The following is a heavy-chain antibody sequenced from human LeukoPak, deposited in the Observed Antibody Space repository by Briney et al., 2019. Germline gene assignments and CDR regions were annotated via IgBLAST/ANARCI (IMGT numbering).Heavy chain of an antibody. D-gene: IGHD4-17*01. CDR1: GGSFSNYY. CDR2: IYYTGNT. CDR3: AREGDYGDIWDY. Sequence: SETLSLTCTVSGGSFSNYYWSWIRQPPAKALEWIGYIYYTGNTNYNPSLKSRVTISVDTSKNQFSLKLSSVTAADTAVYFCAREGDYGDIWDYWGQGTLVTVSS. J-gene: IGHJ4*02. V-gene: IGHV4-59*01.